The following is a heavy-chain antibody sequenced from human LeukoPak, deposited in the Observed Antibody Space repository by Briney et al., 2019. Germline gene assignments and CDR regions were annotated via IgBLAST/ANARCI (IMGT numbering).Heavy chain of an antibody. CDR1: GFTFDDYA. J-gene: IGHJ4*02. Sequence: GGSLRLSCAASGFTFDDYAMPWVRQAPGKGLEWVSGISWNSGSIGYADSVKGRFTISRDNAKNSLYLQMNSLRAEDTALYYCAKDSSIAVAGRFDYWGQGTLVTVSS. CDR3: AKDSSIAVAGRFDY. D-gene: IGHD6-19*01. CDR2: ISWNSGSI. V-gene: IGHV3-9*01.